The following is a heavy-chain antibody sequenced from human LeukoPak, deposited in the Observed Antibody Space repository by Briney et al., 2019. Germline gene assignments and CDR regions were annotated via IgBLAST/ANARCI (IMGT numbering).Heavy chain of an antibody. J-gene: IGHJ4*02. Sequence: ASVKVSCKASGYTFTSYDINWVRQATGQGLGWMGWMNPNSGNTGYAQKFQGRVTMTRNTSISTAYMELSSLRSEDTAVYYCARVDPGYDSSGYFPDYWGQGTLVTVSS. CDR1: GYTFTSYD. V-gene: IGHV1-8*01. CDR2: MNPNSGNT. D-gene: IGHD3-22*01. CDR3: ARVDPGYDSSGYFPDY.